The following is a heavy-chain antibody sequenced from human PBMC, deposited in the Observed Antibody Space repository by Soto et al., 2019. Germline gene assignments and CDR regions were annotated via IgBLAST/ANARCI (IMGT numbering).Heavy chain of an antibody. Sequence: QLQLQESGPGLVKPSETLSLTCTVSGGSISSSSYYWGWIRQPPGKGLEWIGSIYYSGSTYYNPSLKSRVTISVDTSKNQFSLKLSSVTAADTAVYYCARHIFSYGFYFDYWGQGTLVTVSS. CDR1: GGSISSSSYY. J-gene: IGHJ4*02. D-gene: IGHD5-18*01. CDR2: IYYSGST. V-gene: IGHV4-39*01. CDR3: ARHIFSYGFYFDY.